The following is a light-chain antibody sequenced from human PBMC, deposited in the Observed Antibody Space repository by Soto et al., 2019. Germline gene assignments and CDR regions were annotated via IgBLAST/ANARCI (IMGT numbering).Light chain of an antibody. Sequence: DIQMTQSPSSLSASVGDRVTITCRASQNINSFLNWYQQKPGKAPKLLIYAASTLESGVPSTFSGSGSGTVFTLTITSLQPEDFATYYCQQSYTTPWTFGRGTRVEIE. V-gene: IGKV1-39*01. CDR3: QQSYTTPWT. CDR1: QNINSF. J-gene: IGKJ1*01. CDR2: AAS.